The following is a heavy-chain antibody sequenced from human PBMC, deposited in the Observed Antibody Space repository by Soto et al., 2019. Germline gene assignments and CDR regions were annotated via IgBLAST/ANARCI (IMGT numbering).Heavy chain of an antibody. CDR2: IRSKAYGGTT. Sequence: PGGSLRLSCTASGFTFGDYAMSWFRQAPGKGLEWVGFIRSKAYGGTTEYAASVKGRFTISRDDSKSIAYLQMNSLKTEDTAVYYCTRDKGSFDWLHYGMDVWGQGTTVTVSS. D-gene: IGHD3-9*01. V-gene: IGHV3-49*03. CDR1: GFTFGDYA. CDR3: TRDKGSFDWLHYGMDV. J-gene: IGHJ6*02.